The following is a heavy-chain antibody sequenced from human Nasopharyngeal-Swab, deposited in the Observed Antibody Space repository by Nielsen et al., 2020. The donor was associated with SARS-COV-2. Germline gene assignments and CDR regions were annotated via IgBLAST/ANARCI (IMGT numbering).Heavy chain of an antibody. CDR2: IDTDGSTT. Sequence: GESLKISCAASGFNFSRYWMHWVRQVPGKGLVWVSRIDTDGSTTDHADSVKGRFTISRDNAKNSLYLQMNSLRAEDTAVYYCARDNFSWNDGSGAFDIWGQGTMVTVSS. V-gene: IGHV3-74*01. J-gene: IGHJ3*02. D-gene: IGHD1-1*01. CDR1: GFNFSRYW. CDR3: ARDNFSWNDGSGAFDI.